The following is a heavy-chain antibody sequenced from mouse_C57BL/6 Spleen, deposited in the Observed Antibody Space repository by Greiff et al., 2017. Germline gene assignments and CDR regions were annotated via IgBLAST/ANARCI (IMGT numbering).Heavy chain of an antibody. CDR1: GYAFSSTW. J-gene: IGHJ4*01. CDR2: IYPGDGDT. CDR3: ARWYYGSSYYYAMDY. D-gene: IGHD1-1*01. Sequence: QVQLKESGPELVKPGASVKISCKASGYAFSSTWMNWVKQRPGKGLEWIGRIYPGDGDTNYNGKFKGKDTLTADKSSSTAYMQLSSLTSEDSAVYFCARWYYGSSYYYAMDYWGQGTSVTVSS. V-gene: IGHV1-82*01.